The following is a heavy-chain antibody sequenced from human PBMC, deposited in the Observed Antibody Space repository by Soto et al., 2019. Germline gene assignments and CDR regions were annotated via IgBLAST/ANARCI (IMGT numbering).Heavy chain of an antibody. CDR3: ASIAARPQGYYYYYGMDV. V-gene: IGHV3-21*01. CDR1: GFTFSSYS. D-gene: IGHD6-6*01. J-gene: IGHJ6*02. Sequence: EVQLVESGGGLVKPGGSLRLSCAASGFTFSSYSMNWVRQAPGKGLEWVSSISSSSSYIYYADSVKGRFTISRDNAKNSLYMQMNSLRAEDTAVYYCASIAARPQGYYYYYGMDVWGQGTTVTGSS. CDR2: ISSSSSYI.